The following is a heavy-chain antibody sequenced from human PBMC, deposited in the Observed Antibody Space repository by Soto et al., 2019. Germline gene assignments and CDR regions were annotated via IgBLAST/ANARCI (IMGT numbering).Heavy chain of an antibody. CDR2: ISGDGGST. CDR1: GFTFDDYA. Sequence: GGSLRLSCAASGFTFDDYAMHWVRQAPGKGLEWVSLISGDGGSTYYADSVKGRFTISRDNSKNSLYLQMNSLRTEDTALYYCAKDIPPGDYYDSSGYSPAAFDIWGQGTMVTVSS. V-gene: IGHV3-43*02. CDR3: AKDIPPGDYYDSSGYSPAAFDI. J-gene: IGHJ3*02. D-gene: IGHD3-22*01.